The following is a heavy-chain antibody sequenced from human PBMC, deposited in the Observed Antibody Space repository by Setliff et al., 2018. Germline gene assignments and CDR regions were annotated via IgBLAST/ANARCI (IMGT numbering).Heavy chain of an antibody. CDR2: IFPVDSVT. V-gene: IGHV5-51*01. CDR1: GYSFSTYW. J-gene: IGHJ6*03. CDR3: ARVGDYMGYYYNYYMDV. Sequence: PGESLKLSCQGSGYSFSTYWIAWVRQMPGKGLEWMGIIFPVDSVTRYSPPFQCQVTFSADKSINTAYLQWNSLEASDTAVYFCARVGDYMGYYYNYYMDVWANGTTVTVSS. D-gene: IGHD3-10*01.